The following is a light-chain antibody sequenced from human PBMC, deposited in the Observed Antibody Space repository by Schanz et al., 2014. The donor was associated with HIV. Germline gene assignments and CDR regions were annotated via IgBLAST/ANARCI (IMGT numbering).Light chain of an antibody. CDR2: SSN. J-gene: IGLJ2*01. CDR1: SSNVGSNT. V-gene: IGLV1-44*01. Sequence: QSVLTQPPSASGTPGQRVTISCSGSSSNVGSNTVNWYQQLPGTAPKLLIYSSNQRPSGVPDRFSGSRSGTSASLAITGLQAEDEADYYCQSYDRRLSVVVFGGGTKLTVL. CDR3: QSYDRRLSVVV.